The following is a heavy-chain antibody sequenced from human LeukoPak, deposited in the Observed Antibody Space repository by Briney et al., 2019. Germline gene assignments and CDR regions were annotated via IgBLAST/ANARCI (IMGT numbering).Heavy chain of an antibody. V-gene: IGHV3-23*01. D-gene: IGHD5-18*01. CDR2: ISGSGGTT. J-gene: IGHJ4*02. CDR3: AKGIQLWLHSIDY. CDR1: GFTFSSYA. Sequence: PGGSLRLSCAASGFTFSSYALSWVRQAPGKGLEWVSGISGSGGTTYYTASVKGRRTISRDNSKNTVYLQMNSLRAEDTAVYYCAKGIQLWLHSIDYWGQGTLVTVSS.